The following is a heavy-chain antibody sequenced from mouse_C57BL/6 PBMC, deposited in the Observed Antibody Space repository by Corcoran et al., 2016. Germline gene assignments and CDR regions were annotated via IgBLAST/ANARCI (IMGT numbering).Heavy chain of an antibody. CDR1: GYSFTSYY. V-gene: IGHV1-66*01. J-gene: IGHJ4*01. CDR3: ARGSGSSYPMDY. Sequence: QVQLQQSGPELVKPGASVKISCKASGYSFTSYYIHWVKQRPGQGLEWIGWIYPGSGNTKYNEKFKGKATLTADTSSSTAYMQLSSLTSEDSAVYYCARGSGSSYPMDYWGQGTSVTVSS. CDR2: IYPGSGNT. D-gene: IGHD1-1*01.